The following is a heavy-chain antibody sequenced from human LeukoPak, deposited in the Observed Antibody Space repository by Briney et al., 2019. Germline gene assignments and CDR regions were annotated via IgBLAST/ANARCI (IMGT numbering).Heavy chain of an antibody. D-gene: IGHD1-26*01. CDR2: INPSDGST. Sequence: ASVKVSCKASGYTFINYYTHWVRQAPGQGLEWMGVINPSDGSTSYAQKFQGRATMTRDTSTTTVYMELSSLRSEDTAVYYCASTSVPSYLVGLDYRGQGTLVTVSS. CDR1: GYTFINYY. CDR3: ASTSVPSYLVGLDY. J-gene: IGHJ4*02. V-gene: IGHV1-46*01.